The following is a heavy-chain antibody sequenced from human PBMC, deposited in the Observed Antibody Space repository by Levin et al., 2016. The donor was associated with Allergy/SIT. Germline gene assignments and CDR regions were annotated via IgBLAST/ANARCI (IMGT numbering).Heavy chain of an antibody. J-gene: IGHJ6*03. D-gene: IGHD6-13*01. CDR2: ISSSSSYI. V-gene: IGHV3-21*01. Sequence: WIRQPPGKGLEWVSSISSSSSYIYYADSVKGRFTISRDNAKNSLYLQMNSLRAEDTAVYYCARDSIAAAGLTYYYYYYMDVWGKGTTVTVSS. CDR3: ARDSIAAAGLTYYYYYYMDV.